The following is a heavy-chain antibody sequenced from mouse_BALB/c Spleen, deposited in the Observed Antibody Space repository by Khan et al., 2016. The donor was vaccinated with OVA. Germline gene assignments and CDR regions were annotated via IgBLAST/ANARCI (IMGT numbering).Heavy chain of an antibody. V-gene: IGHV1-7*01. CDR3: ARRGVYGSFAY. Sequence: QVQLKQSGAELAKPGASVKMSCKASGYTFTTYWMHWVKQRPGQGLDWIGYINPSTGYTEYNQKFKDKATLTADKSSSTAYMQLNSLTSEDSAGYYCARRGVYGSFAYWGQGTLVTVSA. CDR1: GYTFTTYW. CDR2: INPSTGYT. D-gene: IGHD1-1*02. J-gene: IGHJ3*01.